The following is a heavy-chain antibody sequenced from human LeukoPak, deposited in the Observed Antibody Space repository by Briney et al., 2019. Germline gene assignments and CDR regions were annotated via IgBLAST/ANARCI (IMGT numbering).Heavy chain of an antibody. J-gene: IGHJ5*02. CDR2: MYRGDRT. V-gene: IGHV3-66*01. Sequence: PGESLRLSCAASGFAVSSNYTSWVRQAPGKGLEWVSFMYRGDRTYYADSVKGRFTMSRDDMEKTVYLQMDSLRAEDTAVYYCASSHCTAGSCNWFDPWGQGTLVTVSS. CDR3: ASSHCTAGSCNWFDP. D-gene: IGHD2-8*02. CDR1: GFAVSSNY.